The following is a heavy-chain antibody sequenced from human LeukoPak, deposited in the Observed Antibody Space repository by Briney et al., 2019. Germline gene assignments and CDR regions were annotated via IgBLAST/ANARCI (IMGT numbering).Heavy chain of an antibody. CDR3: AKTKGYSYGYYFDY. J-gene: IGHJ4*02. CDR2: MSYDGFNK. D-gene: IGHD5-18*01. CDR1: GFTLSSYA. V-gene: IGHV3-30*18. Sequence: GGSLRLSCAAYGFTLSSYAMHWVSQSLGKGLEWVAVMSYDGFNKYYADSVKGRFTISRDNSKNTLYLQMNSLRAEDTAVYYCAKTKGYSYGYYFDYWGQGTLVTVSS.